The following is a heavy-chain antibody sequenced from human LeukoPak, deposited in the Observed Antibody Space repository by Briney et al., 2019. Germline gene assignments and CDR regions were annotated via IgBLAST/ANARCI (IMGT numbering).Heavy chain of an antibody. V-gene: IGHV4-34*01. CDR2: INHSGST. CDR1: GGSFSGYY. Sequence: PSETLSLTCAVYGGSFSGYYWSWIRQPPGKGLEWIGEINHSGSTNYNPSLKSRVTISVDTSKNQFSLKLSSVTAADTAVYYCARGVAAAGIGPYYFDYWGQGTLSPSPQ. CDR3: ARGVAAAGIGPYYFDY. D-gene: IGHD6-13*01. J-gene: IGHJ4*02.